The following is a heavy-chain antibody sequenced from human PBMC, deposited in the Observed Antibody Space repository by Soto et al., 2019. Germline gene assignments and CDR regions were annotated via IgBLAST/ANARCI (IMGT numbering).Heavy chain of an antibody. Sequence: PGGSLRLSCAASGFTVSSNYMSWVRQAPGKGLEWVSVIYTGGSTYYADSVKGRFTISRDNSKNTVYLQMNSLRAEDTAVYYCARSFKQQLTHDYWGQGTLVTVS. CDR1: GFTVSSNY. CDR2: IYTGGST. D-gene: IGHD6-13*01. V-gene: IGHV3-53*01. CDR3: ARSFKQQLTHDY. J-gene: IGHJ4*02.